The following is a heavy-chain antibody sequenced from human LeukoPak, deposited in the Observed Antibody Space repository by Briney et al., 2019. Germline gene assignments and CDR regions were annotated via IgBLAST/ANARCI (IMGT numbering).Heavy chain of an antibody. D-gene: IGHD3-22*01. J-gene: IGHJ4*02. V-gene: IGHV1-46*01. CDR1: GYTFTSYY. CDR3: ARDPYYYDSSGYSNPFDY. CDR2: INPSGGGT. Sequence: GASVKVSCKASGYTFTSYYMHWVRRAPGQGLEWMGIINPSGGGTSYAQKFQGRVTMTRDMSTSTVYMELSSLRSEDTAVYYCARDPYYYDSSGYSNPFDYWGQGTLVTVSS.